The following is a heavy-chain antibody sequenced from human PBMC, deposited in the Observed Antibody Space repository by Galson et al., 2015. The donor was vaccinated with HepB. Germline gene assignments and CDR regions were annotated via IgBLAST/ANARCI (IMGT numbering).Heavy chain of an antibody. J-gene: IGHJ3*02. V-gene: IGHV4-4*07. CDR1: GGSISRFH. CDR3: ARNRGGDSWDDAFDN. Sequence: ETLSLTCSVSGGSISRFHWTWIRQPAGKGLEWIGRIFSSGTTTYNPPLKSRVIMSVDTFMNQFSLTLMSMAAADTAVYFCARNRGGDSWDDAFDNWGQGTIVTVFS. D-gene: IGHD2-21*02. CDR2: IFSSGTT.